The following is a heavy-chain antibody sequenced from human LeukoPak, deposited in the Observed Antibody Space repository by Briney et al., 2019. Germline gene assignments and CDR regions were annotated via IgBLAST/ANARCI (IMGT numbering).Heavy chain of an antibody. CDR1: GFTFSSYS. V-gene: IGHV3-21*01. D-gene: IGHD6-13*01. J-gene: IGHJ4*02. CDR3: AREKIAAAGIGNFDY. CDR2: ISSSSYI. Sequence: GGSLRLSCAASGFTFSSYSMNWVRQAPGKGLEWVSSISSSSYIYYADSVKGRFTISRDNAKNSLYLQMNSLRAEDTAVYYCAREKIAAAGIGNFDYWGQGTLVTVSS.